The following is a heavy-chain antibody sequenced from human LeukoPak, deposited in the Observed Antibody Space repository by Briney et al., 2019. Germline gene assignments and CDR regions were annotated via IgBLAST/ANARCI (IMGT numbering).Heavy chain of an antibody. CDR3: ARDSVPYYYGVDAFDI. CDR1: GFTFSSYA. D-gene: IGHD5-12*01. CDR2: ISYDGSNK. Sequence: PGRSLRLSCAASGFTFSSYAMHWVRQAPGKGLEWVAVISYDGSNKYYADSVKGRFTISRDNSKNTLYLQMNSLRAEDTAVYYCARDSVPYYYGVDAFDIWGQGTMVTVSS. V-gene: IGHV3-30-3*01. J-gene: IGHJ3*02.